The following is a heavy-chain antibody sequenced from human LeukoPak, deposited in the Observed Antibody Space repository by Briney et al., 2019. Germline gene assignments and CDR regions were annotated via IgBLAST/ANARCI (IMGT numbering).Heavy chain of an antibody. D-gene: IGHD2-15*01. CDR3: AKNGDRGAYCSGGTCYPYYYYYMDV. Sequence: GGSLRLSCAASGFTFSSYEMNWVRQAPGKGLEWVSYISSSGSTIYYADSVKGRFTISRDNAKNSLYLQMNSLRAEDAAIYYCAKNGDRGAYCSGGTCYPYYYYYMDVWGKGTTVTISS. CDR1: GFTFSSYE. V-gene: IGHV3-48*03. J-gene: IGHJ6*03. CDR2: ISSSGSTI.